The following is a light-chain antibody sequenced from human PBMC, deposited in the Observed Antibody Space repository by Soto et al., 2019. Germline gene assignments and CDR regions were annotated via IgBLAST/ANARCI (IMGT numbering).Light chain of an antibody. Sequence: QSALTQPRSVSGSPGQSVTISCTGTSSDVGGYNYVSWYQQHPGQAPKLMSYDVSKRPSGVPDRFSGSKSGNTASLTISGLQADDESDYYCCSYAGSDTQVFGTGTKLTVL. CDR1: SSDVGGYNY. J-gene: IGLJ1*01. V-gene: IGLV2-11*01. CDR2: DVS. CDR3: CSYAGSDTQV.